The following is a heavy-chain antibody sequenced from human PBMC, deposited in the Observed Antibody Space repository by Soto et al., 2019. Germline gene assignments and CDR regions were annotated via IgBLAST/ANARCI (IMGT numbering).Heavy chain of an antibody. J-gene: IGHJ3*01. CDR2: IFHGGNT. CDR3: ERELWYDAFDV. V-gene: IGHV4-38-2*02. CDR1: GFFISSGNY. D-gene: IGHD2-15*01. Sequence: SSETLSLTCAVSGFFISSGNYWGWIRKPPGKGLEWIGSIFHGGNTYYNPSLKSRVTISVDMSKNQFSLKLNSVTAADTAVYYCERELWYDAFDVWGQGTVVTVSS.